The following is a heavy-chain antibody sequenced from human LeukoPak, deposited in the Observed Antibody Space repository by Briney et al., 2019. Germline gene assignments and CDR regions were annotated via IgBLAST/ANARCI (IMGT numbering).Heavy chain of an antibody. Sequence: GGSLRLSCAVSGFTFSDHYMDWVRQAPGKGLEWVGRSCNKTYSYTTEYAASVKGRFTISRDDSKNSLYLQMNSLRTEDTAVYYCARVFSGKYYFDYWGQGTLVTVSS. D-gene: IGHD5-12*01. V-gene: IGHV3-72*01. J-gene: IGHJ4*02. CDR2: SCNKTYSYTT. CDR1: GFTFSDHY. CDR3: ARVFSGKYYFDY.